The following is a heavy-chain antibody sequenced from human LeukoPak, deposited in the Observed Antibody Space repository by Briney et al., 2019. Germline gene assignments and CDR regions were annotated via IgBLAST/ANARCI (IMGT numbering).Heavy chain of an antibody. J-gene: IGHJ4*02. CDR1: GFTFSTYW. D-gene: IGHD2-2*01. Sequence: QPGGSLRLSCAASGFTFSTYWMHWVRQAPGKGLVWVSRILSDGSSTSYADSVKGRFTISRDNAKNMLYLQMNSLRAEDTAVYHCAREEYQLLSLDYWGQGTLVTVSS. CDR2: ILSDGSST. CDR3: AREEYQLLSLDY. V-gene: IGHV3-74*01.